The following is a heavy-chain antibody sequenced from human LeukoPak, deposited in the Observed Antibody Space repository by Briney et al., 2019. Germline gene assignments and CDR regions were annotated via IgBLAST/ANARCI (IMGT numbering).Heavy chain of an antibody. CDR3: ASIMRVDYGTYYFDY. CDR1: GHTFRDHY. CDR2: ARKRGNGYTT. J-gene: IGHJ4*02. Sequence: GGPLRLSCAASGHTFRDHYIEGVREARGKGGEGVGRARKRGNGYTTQYAASVKATFTFSRDYSENTVYLQMNSLKTEDTAVYFCASIMRVDYGTYYFDYWGQGTLVTVSS. D-gene: IGHD4/OR15-4a*01. V-gene: IGHV3-72*01.